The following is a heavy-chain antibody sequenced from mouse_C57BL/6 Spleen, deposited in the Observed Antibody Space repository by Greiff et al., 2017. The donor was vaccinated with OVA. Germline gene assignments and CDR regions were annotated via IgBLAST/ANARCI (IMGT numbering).Heavy chain of an antibody. J-gene: IGHJ1*03. CDR1: GFTFSSYG. CDR3: ARHGGYSNYVYFDV. Sequence: VQLKESGGDLVKPGGSLKLSCAASGFTFSSYGMSWVRQTPDKRLEWVATISSGGSYTYYPDSVKGRFTISRDNAKNTLYLQMSSLKSEDTAMYYCARHGGYSNYVYFDVWGTGTTVTVSS. CDR2: ISSGGSYT. D-gene: IGHD2-5*01. V-gene: IGHV5-6*01.